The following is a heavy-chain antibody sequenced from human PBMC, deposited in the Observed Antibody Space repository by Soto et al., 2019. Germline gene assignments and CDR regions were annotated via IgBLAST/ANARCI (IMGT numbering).Heavy chain of an antibody. D-gene: IGHD6-19*01. V-gene: IGHV1-2*02. CDR2: INPNSGGT. J-gene: IGHJ5*02. CDR3: GRDRRVGIAVSVYNWFDP. CDR1: GYTITGYY. Sequence: ASVKVSCTHSGYTITGYYMHWVRQAPGQGLEWMGWINPNSGGTKYAQKFHGRVTMTGDTSISTAYRKLSRRSSDDTAVYNCGRDRRVGIAVSVYNWFDPWGQGTLVTVSS.